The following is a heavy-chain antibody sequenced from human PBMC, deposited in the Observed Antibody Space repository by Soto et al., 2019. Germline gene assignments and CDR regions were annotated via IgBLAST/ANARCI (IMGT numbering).Heavy chain of an antibody. CDR3: ARDLRYFDWLSPSPGY. CDR2: INPSGGST. J-gene: IGHJ4*02. V-gene: IGHV1-46*01. Sequence: XSVKVSCNASGYTFTSYGISLVRHAPGQGLEWMGIINPSGGSTSYAQKFQGRVTMTRDTSTSTVYMELSSLRSDDTAVYYCARDLRYFDWLSPSPGYWGQGTLVTVSS. CDR1: GYTFTSYG. D-gene: IGHD3-9*01.